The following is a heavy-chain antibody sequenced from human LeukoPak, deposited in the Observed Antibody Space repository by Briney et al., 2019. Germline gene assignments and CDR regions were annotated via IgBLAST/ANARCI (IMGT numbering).Heavy chain of an antibody. J-gene: IGHJ4*02. Sequence: SETLSLTCIVSYGSISSYYWSWIRQPPGKGLEWIGQIYSSGITNYSPSLKSRVTISVDTSKNQFSLKLTSVTAADTTVYFCARSGGFGSDYWGQGTLVTVSS. V-gene: IGHV4-59*01. CDR3: ARSGGFGSDY. CDR2: IYSSGIT. CDR1: YGSISSYY. D-gene: IGHD6-25*01.